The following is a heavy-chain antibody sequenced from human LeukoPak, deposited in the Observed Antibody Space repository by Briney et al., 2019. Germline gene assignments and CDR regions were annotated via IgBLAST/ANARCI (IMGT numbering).Heavy chain of an antibody. V-gene: IGHV1-2*02. CDR2: INPNSGGT. J-gene: IGHJ4*02. CDR1: GYTFTSYG. CDR3: ARGTFDY. Sequence: ASVKVSCKVSGYTFTSYGISWVRQAPGQGLEWMGWINPNSGGTNYAQKFQGRVTMTRDTSISTAYMELSRLRSDDTAVYYCARGTFDYWGQGTLVTVSS.